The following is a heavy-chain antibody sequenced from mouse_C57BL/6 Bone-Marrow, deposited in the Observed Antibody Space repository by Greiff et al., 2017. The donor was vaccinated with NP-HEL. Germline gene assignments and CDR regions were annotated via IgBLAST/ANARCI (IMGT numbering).Heavy chain of an antibody. CDR1: GFTFSSYG. Sequence: DVKLVESGGDLVKPGGSLKLSCAASGFTFSSYGMSWVRQTPDKRLEWVATISSGGSYTYYPDSVKGRFTISRDNAKNTLYLQMSSLKSEDTAMYYCASPWYWGQGTTLTVSS. CDR3: ASPWY. J-gene: IGHJ2*01. CDR2: ISSGGSYT. V-gene: IGHV5-6*02.